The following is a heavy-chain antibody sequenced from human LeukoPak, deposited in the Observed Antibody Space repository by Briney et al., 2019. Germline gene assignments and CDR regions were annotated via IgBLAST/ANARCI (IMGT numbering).Heavy chain of an antibody. V-gene: IGHV3-48*01. J-gene: IGHJ3*02. D-gene: IGHD6-13*01. Sequence: GGSLRLSCAASGFTFSSYSMNWVRQAPGKGLEWVSYISSSSSTIYYADSVKGRFTISRDNAKNSLYLQMNSLRAEDTAVYYCARDRVSSWYYDAFDIWSQGTMVTVSS. CDR1: GFTFSSYS. CDR2: ISSSSSTI. CDR3: ARDRVSSWYYDAFDI.